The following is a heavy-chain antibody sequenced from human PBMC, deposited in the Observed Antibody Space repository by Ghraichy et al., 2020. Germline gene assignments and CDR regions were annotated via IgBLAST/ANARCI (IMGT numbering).Heavy chain of an antibody. D-gene: IGHD2-15*01. J-gene: IGHJ6*02. V-gene: IGHV3-30*18. CDR1: GFTFSNYG. Sequence: GGSLRLSCAASGFTFSNYGIHWVRQAPGKGLEWVAVISYDESNKYYADSVKGRFTISRDNSKNTLYLQMNSLRTEDTAVYYCAKDIARYCGGGGCYSPYYYGLDVWGQGTTVTVSS. CDR2: ISYDESNK. CDR3: AKDIARYCGGGGCYSPYYYGLDV.